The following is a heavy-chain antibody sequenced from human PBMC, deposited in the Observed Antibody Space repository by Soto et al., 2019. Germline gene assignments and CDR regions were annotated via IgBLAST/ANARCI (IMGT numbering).Heavy chain of an antibody. Sequence: QVQLVQSGPEVKKPGASVKVSCKASGYTFTSYGISWVRQAPGQGLAWMGWISTYNGNPNYAQKFQGRVTMTTDTSTSTAYMELRSRRSDDTAVFYCARAPLSSTSPKKAFDIWGQGTGITVSS. J-gene: IGHJ3*02. CDR3: ARAPLSSTSPKKAFDI. CDR2: ISTYNGNP. CDR1: GYTFTSYG. D-gene: IGHD2-2*01. V-gene: IGHV1-18*01.